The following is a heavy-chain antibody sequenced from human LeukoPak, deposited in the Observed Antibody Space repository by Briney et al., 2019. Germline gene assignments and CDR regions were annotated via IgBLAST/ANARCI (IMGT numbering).Heavy chain of an antibody. CDR2: IRSKAYGGTT. CDR1: GFTFGDYA. Sequence: PGGSLRLSCTASGFTFGDYAMSWFRQAPGKGLEWVGFIRSKAYGGTTEYAASVKGRFTISRDDSKSIAYLQMNSLKTEDTAVYYCTRAATLSWFGELLPDYFDYWGQGTLVTVSS. CDR3: TRAATLSWFGELLPDYFDY. V-gene: IGHV3-49*03. D-gene: IGHD3-10*01. J-gene: IGHJ4*02.